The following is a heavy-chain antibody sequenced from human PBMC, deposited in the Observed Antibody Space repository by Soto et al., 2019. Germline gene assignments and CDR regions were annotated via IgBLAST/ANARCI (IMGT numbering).Heavy chain of an antibody. J-gene: IGHJ3*02. CDR3: ARNGVGFGFDI. CDR1: GESISDYN. Sequence: QVQVQQWGTGLLKPSETLSLTCAVYGESISDYNWSWIRQSPGKGLEWIGEIGPTGATNYDASFKSRVTISVDRSKSQSSQKLPSVTAADTAVYHCARNGVGFGFDIWGLGTLVTVSS. CDR2: IGPTGAT. D-gene: IGHD3-10*01. V-gene: IGHV4-34*02.